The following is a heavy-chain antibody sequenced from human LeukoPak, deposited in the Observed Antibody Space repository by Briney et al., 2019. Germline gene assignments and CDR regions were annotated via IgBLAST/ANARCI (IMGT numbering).Heavy chain of an antibody. D-gene: IGHD5-24*01. CDR3: ARRPNRGGYNSYYFDY. CDR1: GYSFTSYW. J-gene: IGHJ4*02. Sequence: GESLKTSCKGSGYSFTSYWIDWVRQMPGKGLEWMGIIYPGDSDTRYSPSFQGQVTISADKSISTAYLQWSSLKASDTAMYYCARRPNRGGYNSYYFDYWGQGTLVTVSS. CDR2: IYPGDSDT. V-gene: IGHV5-51*01.